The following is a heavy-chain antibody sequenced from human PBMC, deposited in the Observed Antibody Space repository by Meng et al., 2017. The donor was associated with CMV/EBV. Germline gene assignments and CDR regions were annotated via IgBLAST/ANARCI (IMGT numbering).Heavy chain of an antibody. V-gene: IGHV1-2*02. CDR2: INPNSGGT. CDR1: GYTFTGYC. CDR3: ARIVIVPAAPYYYYYGMDV. J-gene: IGHJ6*02. D-gene: IGHD2-2*01. Sequence: ASVKVSCKASGYTFTGYCMHWVRQAPGQGLEWMGWINPNSGGTNYAQKFQGRVTMTRDTSISTAYMELSRLRSDDTAVYYCARIVIVPAAPYYYYYGMDVWGQGTTVTVSS.